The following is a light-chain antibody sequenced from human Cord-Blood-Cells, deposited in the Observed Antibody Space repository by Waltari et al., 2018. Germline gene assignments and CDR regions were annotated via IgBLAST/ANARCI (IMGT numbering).Light chain of an antibody. V-gene: IGLV2-14*01. CDR1: RRDVGGYNY. J-gene: IGLJ1*01. CDR2: YVS. Sequence: QSALPQPASVPGSPGQSITISCTGTRRDVGGYNYVSCYQQHTGKAPKLMIYYVSNRPSGVSNRFSGSKSGNTASLTIAGLQAEDEADYYFSSYTSSSTYVFGTGTKVTVL. CDR3: SSYTSSSTYV.